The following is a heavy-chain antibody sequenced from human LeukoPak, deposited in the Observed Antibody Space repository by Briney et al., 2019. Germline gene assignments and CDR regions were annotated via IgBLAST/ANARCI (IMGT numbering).Heavy chain of an antibody. CDR3: ASSYCSGGHCYPQQTVYYFDF. CDR2: INTNTGNP. Sequence: ASVKVSCKASGYTFTRYAMNWVRQAPGQGLEWMGWINTNTGNPTYAPGFTGRFVFSLDTSVSTAYLQISSLKAEDTAVYYCASSYCSGGHCYPQQTVYYFDFWGQGTPVTASS. D-gene: IGHD2-15*01. J-gene: IGHJ4*02. V-gene: IGHV7-4-1*02. CDR1: GYTFTRYA.